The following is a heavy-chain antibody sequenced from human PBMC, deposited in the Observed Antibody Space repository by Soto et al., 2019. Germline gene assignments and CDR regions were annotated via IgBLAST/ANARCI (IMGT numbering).Heavy chain of an antibody. CDR2: ISSSSSTI. Sequence: GGSLRLSCTASGFTFGDYAMSWVRQAPGKGLEWVSYISSSSSTIYYADSVKGRFTISRDNAKNSLYLQMNSLRAEDTAVYYCARDREAAVAGTVVYYYGMDVWGQGTTVTVSS. D-gene: IGHD6-19*01. CDR1: GFTFGDYA. J-gene: IGHJ6*02. V-gene: IGHV3-48*04. CDR3: ARDREAAVAGTVVYYYGMDV.